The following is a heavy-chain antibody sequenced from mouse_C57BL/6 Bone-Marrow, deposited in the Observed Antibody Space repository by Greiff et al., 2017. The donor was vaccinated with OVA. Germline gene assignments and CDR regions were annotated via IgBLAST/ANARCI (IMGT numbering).Heavy chain of an antibody. CDR1: GFTFTNYY. CDR3: ARYKGRVAVDYFDY. Sequence: EVQLVESGGGLVQPGDSLSLSCAASGFTFTNYYMSWVRQPPGKALEWLAFIRNKPNGSTTEYSASVKGRFTISRDNSQSSLYLQMNALRAEDRATDNCARYKGRVAVDYFDYWGQGTALTVSS. V-gene: IGHV7-3*01. CDR2: IRNKPNGSTT. J-gene: IGHJ2*01. D-gene: IGHD1-1*01.